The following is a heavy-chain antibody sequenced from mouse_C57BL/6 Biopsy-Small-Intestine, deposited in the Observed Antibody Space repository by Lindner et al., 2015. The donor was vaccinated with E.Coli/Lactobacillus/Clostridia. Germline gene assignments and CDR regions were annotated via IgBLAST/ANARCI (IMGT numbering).Heavy chain of an antibody. Sequence: SVKVSCKASGYTFTNYGITWVRQAPGQRLEWMGWINAANGDTKYSQNFQDRVTITRDTSASTAYMELSSLRFEDTAVYYCARLYFGSGSVVFDYWGQGSLVTVSS. CDR3: ARLYFGSGSVVFDY. J-gene: IGHJ4*01. CDR1: GYTFTNYG. CDR2: INAANGDT. D-gene: IGHD1-1*02. V-gene: IGHV1-7*01.